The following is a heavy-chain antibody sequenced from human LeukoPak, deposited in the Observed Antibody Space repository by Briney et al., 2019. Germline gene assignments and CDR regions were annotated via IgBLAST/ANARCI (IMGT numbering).Heavy chain of an antibody. CDR1: GYSFTSYW. V-gene: IGHV5-51*01. CDR3: ARAPDADFSFHNWFDP. Sequence: GESLKISCKGSGYSFTSYWIGWVRQMPGKGLEWMGIIYPGDSDTRYSPSFQGQVTISADKSISTAYLQWSSLKASDTAMYYCARAPDADFSFHNWFDPWGQGTLVTVSS. CDR2: IYPGDSDT. D-gene: IGHD3-3*01. J-gene: IGHJ5*02.